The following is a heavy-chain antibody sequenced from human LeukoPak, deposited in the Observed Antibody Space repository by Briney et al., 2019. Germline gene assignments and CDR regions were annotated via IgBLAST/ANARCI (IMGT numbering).Heavy chain of an antibody. D-gene: IGHD2-2*01. CDR2: INGGESST. V-gene: IGHV3-74*01. J-gene: IGHJ4*02. CDR3: ARGDYAYYFDY. CDR1: GFTFSTFW. Sequence: GGSLRLSCAASGFTFSTFWMHWVRQAPGKGLVWVSRINGGESSTIYADSVKGRFTISRDNAKNTLYLQMSSLRAEDTAVYYCARGDYAYYFDYWGQGTLVTVSS.